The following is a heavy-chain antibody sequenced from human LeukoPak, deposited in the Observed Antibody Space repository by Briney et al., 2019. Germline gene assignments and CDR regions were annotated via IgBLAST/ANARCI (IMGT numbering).Heavy chain of an antibody. CDR1: GFSFSTYY. Sequence: PGGSLRLSCAASGFSFSTYYVNWVRQAPGKGLEWVSCISSSSTYIYYSDSVRGRFAISRDNAKNSLYLHMNSLKDEDTAVYYCARGALDFDYWGQGTLVTVSS. J-gene: IGHJ4*02. V-gene: IGHV3-21*01. CDR3: ARGALDFDY. CDR2: ISSSSTYI.